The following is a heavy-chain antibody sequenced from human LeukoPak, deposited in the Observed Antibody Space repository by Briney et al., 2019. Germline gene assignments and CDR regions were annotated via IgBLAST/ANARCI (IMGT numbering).Heavy chain of an antibody. CDR1: GYTFTSYA. CDR3: ARGPILVRGVILADSVGGMDV. V-gene: IGHV1-3*01. CDR2: INAGNGNT. D-gene: IGHD3-10*01. Sequence: ASVKVSCKASGYTFTSYAMHWVRQAPGQRLEWMGWINAGNGNTKYSQKFQGRITMTRDTSIDTAYMELSSLRSEDTAVYYCARGPILVRGVILADSVGGMDVWGQGTTVTVSS. J-gene: IGHJ6*02.